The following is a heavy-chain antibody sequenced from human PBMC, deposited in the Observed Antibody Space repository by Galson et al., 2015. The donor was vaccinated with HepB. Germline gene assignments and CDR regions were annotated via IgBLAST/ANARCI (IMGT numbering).Heavy chain of an antibody. CDR1: GYSFTTYW. Sequence: QSGAEVKKPGESLRISCKGSGYSFTTYWISWVRQMPGKGLEWMGRIDPRDSNVIYSPSFRGHVTFSADKSLSTAYLQWSGLEASDTAIYYCARQGALEGCSDADCQVAWYFDLWGRGTLVAVSS. CDR2: IDPRDSNV. V-gene: IGHV5-10-1*01. D-gene: IGHD2-21*02. CDR3: ARQGALEGCSDADCQVAWYFDL. J-gene: IGHJ2*01.